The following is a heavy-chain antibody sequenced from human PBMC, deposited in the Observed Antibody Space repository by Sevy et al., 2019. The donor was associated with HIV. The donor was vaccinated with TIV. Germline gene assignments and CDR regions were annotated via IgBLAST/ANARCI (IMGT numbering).Heavy chain of an antibody. Sequence: GESLKISCAASGFTFSSYGMHWVRQAPGKGLEWVAVISYDGSNKYYADSVKGRFTISRDNSKNTLYLQMNSLRAEDTAVYYCAKLPESIGSHNFPDSDYWGQGTLVTVSS. D-gene: IGHD1-1*01. CDR2: ISYDGSNK. CDR3: AKLPESIGSHNFPDSDY. V-gene: IGHV3-30*18. J-gene: IGHJ4*02. CDR1: GFTFSSYG.